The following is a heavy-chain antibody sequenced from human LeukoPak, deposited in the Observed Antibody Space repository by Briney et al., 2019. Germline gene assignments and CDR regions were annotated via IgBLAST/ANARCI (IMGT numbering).Heavy chain of an antibody. CDR2: IYYSGST. J-gene: IGHJ4*02. CDR3: ARVGNYDILTGAYFDY. V-gene: IGHV4-59*01. Sequence: SETLSLTRTVCGGSISSYYWSWIRQPPGKGLEWIGYIYYSGSTNYNPSLKSRVTISVDTSKNQFSLKLSSVTAADTAVYYCARVGNYDILTGAYFDYWGQGTLVTVSS. D-gene: IGHD3-9*01. CDR1: GGSISSYY.